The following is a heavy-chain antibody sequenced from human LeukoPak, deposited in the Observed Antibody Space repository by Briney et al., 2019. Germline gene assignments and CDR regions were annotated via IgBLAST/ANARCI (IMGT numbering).Heavy chain of an antibody. CDR2: ISSSGSTI. D-gene: IGHD6-25*01. V-gene: IGHV3-11*01. J-gene: IGHJ4*02. CDR3: AKAATYPRAPYYFDY. CDR1: GFTFSDYY. Sequence: GGSLRLSCAASGFTFSDYYMSWIRQAPGKGLEWVSYISSSGSTIYYADSVKGRFTISRDNTKNSLYLQMNSLRAEDTAVYYCAKAATYPRAPYYFDYWGQGTLVTVSS.